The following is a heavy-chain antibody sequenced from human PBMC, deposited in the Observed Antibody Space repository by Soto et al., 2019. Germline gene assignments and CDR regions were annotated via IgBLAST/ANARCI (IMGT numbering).Heavy chain of an antibody. Sequence: ETLSLTCTVSGGSISSSSYYWGWIRQPPGKGLEWIGSIYYSGSTYYNPSLKSRVTISVDTSKNQFSLKLSSVTAADTAVYYCARHRYYDFWSGYSFDFDYWGQGTLVTVSS. J-gene: IGHJ4*02. V-gene: IGHV4-39*01. CDR2: IYYSGST. CDR3: ARHRYYDFWSGYSFDFDY. CDR1: GGSISSSSYY. D-gene: IGHD3-3*01.